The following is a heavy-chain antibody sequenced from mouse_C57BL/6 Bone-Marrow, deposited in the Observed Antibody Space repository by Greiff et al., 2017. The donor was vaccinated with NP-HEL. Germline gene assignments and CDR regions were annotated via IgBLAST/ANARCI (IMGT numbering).Heavy chain of an antibody. Sequence: QVQLQQPGAELVKPGASVKMSCKASGYTFTSYWITWVKQRPGQGLEWIGDIYPGSGSTNYNEKFKSKATLTVDTSSSTAYMQLRSLTSEDSAVYYCARGGKFITTVVADFDDWGQGTTLTVSS. CDR1: GYTFTSYW. D-gene: IGHD1-1*01. V-gene: IGHV1-55*01. J-gene: IGHJ2*01. CDR2: IYPGSGST. CDR3: ARGGKFITTVVADFDD.